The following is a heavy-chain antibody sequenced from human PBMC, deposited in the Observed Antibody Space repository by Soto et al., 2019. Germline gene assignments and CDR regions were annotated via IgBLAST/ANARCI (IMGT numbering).Heavy chain of an antibody. CDR3: ARGTIFGVVYGMDV. Sequence: SETLSLTCAVYGGSFSGYYWSWIRQPPGKGLEWIGEINHSGSTNYNPSLKSRVTISVDTSKNQFSLKLSSVTAADTAVYYCARGTIFGVVYGMDVWGQGTTVTVSS. D-gene: IGHD3-3*01. CDR1: GGSFSGYY. CDR2: INHSGST. J-gene: IGHJ6*02. V-gene: IGHV4-34*01.